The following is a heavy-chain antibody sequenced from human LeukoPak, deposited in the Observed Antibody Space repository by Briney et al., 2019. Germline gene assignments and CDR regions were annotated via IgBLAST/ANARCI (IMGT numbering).Heavy chain of an antibody. CDR3: AREISSSSWSVGWFDP. D-gene: IGHD6-13*01. Sequence: ASVKVSCKASGGTFSSYTISWVRQAPGQGLEWMGRIIPILSIANYAQKFEGRVTITADKSTSTAYMELSSLRSEDTAVYYCAREISSSSWSVGWFDPWGQGTLVTVSP. CDR1: GGTFSSYT. CDR2: IIPILSIA. J-gene: IGHJ5*02. V-gene: IGHV1-69*04.